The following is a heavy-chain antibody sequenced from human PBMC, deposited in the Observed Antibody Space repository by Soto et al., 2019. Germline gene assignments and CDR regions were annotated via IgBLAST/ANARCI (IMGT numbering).Heavy chain of an antibody. D-gene: IGHD2-15*01. CDR2: IDWDDDK. J-gene: IGHJ3*02. Sequence: SGPTLVNPTQTLTLTCTFSGFSLSTSGMCVSWIRQPPGKALEWLARIDWDDDKYYSTSLKTRLTISKDTSKNQVVLTMTNMDPVDTATYYCARIPVGLVVVAATGAFDIWGQGTMVTVSS. V-gene: IGHV2-70*11. CDR3: ARIPVGLVVVAATGAFDI. CDR1: GFSLSTSGMC.